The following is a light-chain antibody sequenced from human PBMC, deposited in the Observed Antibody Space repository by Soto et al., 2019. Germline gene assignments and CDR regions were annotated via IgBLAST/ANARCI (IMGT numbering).Light chain of an antibody. Sequence: EIVLTQSPATLSLSPGERATLSCRASQSVSSYLAWYQQKPGQAPRLLIYDASNRATGIPARFSGSGSGTDFSLTISSLEPEEFAVYYCQQRSNGPLTFGGGNKVEIK. CDR2: DAS. V-gene: IGKV3-11*01. J-gene: IGKJ4*01. CDR3: QQRSNGPLT. CDR1: QSVSSY.